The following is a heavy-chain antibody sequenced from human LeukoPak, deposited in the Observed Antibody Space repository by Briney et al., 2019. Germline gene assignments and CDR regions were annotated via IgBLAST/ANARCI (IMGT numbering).Heavy chain of an antibody. Sequence: KPSETLSLTCAVYGVSFSGYYWSWIRQPPGKGLEWVGEINHSGSTNYNPSLKSRVTISVDTSKNQFSLKLSSVTAADTAVYYCARGRITMVRRVSRIYGMDVWGKGTTVTVSS. J-gene: IGHJ6*04. V-gene: IGHV4-34*01. D-gene: IGHD3-10*01. CDR1: GVSFSGYY. CDR2: INHSGST. CDR3: ARGRITMVRRVSRIYGMDV.